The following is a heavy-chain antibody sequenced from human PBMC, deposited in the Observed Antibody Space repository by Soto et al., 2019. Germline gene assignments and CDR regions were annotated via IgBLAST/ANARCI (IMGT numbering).Heavy chain of an antibody. CDR3: ARADEDGSYCDLGY. CDR2: ILHDGNNK. CDR1: GFTFSSYI. Sequence: QVQLVESGGGVVQPGRSLRLSCAASGFTFSSYIMHWVRQAPGKGLEWVAMILHDGNNKYYADSVKGRFTISRDNSKNTLYLQMNSLTSEDTAIYYFARADEDGSYCDLGYWGQGTLVTVSS. D-gene: IGHD3-10*01. J-gene: IGHJ4*02. V-gene: IGHV3-30-3*01.